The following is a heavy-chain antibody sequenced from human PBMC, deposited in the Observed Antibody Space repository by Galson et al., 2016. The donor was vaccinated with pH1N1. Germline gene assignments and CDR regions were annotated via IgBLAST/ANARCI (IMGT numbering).Heavy chain of an antibody. CDR3: ARARGHAAMDPFDF. J-gene: IGHJ4*02. CDR2: MIPILGLS. Sequence: SVKVSCKASGGTFTSYTITWVRQAPGQGLEWMGRMIPILGLSNYAQKFQGRVTITADKSRSTAYMELSSLKSEATAVYFCARARGHAAMDPFDFWGQGTLVTVSS. V-gene: IGHV1-69*02. D-gene: IGHD5-18*01. CDR1: GGTFTSYT.